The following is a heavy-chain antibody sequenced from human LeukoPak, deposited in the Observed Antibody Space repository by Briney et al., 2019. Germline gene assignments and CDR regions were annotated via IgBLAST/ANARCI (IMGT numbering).Heavy chain of an antibody. Sequence: GGSLRLSCAASGFTFSSYGMSWVRQAPGKGLEGVSAISGSGGSTYYADSVKGRFTISRDNAKNSLYLQMNSPRAEDTAVYYCAGDKAEAGSDAFDIWGQGTMVTVSS. CDR2: ISGSGGST. CDR3: AGDKAEAGSDAFDI. V-gene: IGHV3-23*01. J-gene: IGHJ3*02. D-gene: IGHD6-13*01. CDR1: GFTFSSYG.